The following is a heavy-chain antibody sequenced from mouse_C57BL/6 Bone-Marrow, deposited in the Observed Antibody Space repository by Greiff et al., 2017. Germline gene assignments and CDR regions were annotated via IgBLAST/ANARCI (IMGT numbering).Heavy chain of an antibody. J-gene: IGHJ4*01. CDR2: ISSGGSYT. CDR3: ARGTYYSNYDAMDY. V-gene: IGHV5-6*02. Sequence: EVKLVESGGDLVKPGGSLKLSCAASGFTFSSYGMSWVRQTPDKRLEWVATISSGGSYTYYPDSVKGRFTISRDNAKNTLYLQMSSPKSEDTAMYYCARGTYYSNYDAMDYWGQGTSVTVSS. CDR1: GFTFSSYG. D-gene: IGHD2-5*01.